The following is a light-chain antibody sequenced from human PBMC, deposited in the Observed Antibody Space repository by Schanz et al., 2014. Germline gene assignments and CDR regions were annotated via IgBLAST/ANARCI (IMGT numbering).Light chain of an antibody. Sequence: QSALTQPPSASGSPGQSVTISCSGTSSDVGGYNYVSWYQEHPGKAPKFIIYEVSKRPSGVSNRFSGSKSGNTASLTISGLQAEDEADYYCSSYASSRTVIFGGGTKLTVL. V-gene: IGLV2-14*01. CDR2: EVS. CDR1: SSDVGGYNY. CDR3: SSYASSRTVI. J-gene: IGLJ2*01.